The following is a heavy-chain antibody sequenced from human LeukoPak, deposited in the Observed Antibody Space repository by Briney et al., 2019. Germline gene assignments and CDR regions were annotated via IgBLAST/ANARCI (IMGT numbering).Heavy chain of an antibody. CDR2: ISGSGGST. V-gene: IGHV3-23*01. D-gene: IGHD2-21*02. CDR3: AKDLIAYCGGDCYPAEYAFDI. J-gene: IGHJ3*02. CDR1: GFTFSSYA. Sequence: GGFLRLSCAASGFTFSSYAMNWVRQAPGKVLEFLSAISGSGGSTYYADSVKGRFTISRDNSKNTLYLQMNSLRAEDTAVYYCAKDLIAYCGGDCYPAEYAFDIWGQGTMVTVSS.